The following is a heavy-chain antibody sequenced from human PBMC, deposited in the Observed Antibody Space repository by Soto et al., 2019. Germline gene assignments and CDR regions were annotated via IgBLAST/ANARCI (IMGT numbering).Heavy chain of an antibody. CDR1: GFTFSSYG. CDR3: AREWEIAAAGNRNWFDP. D-gene: IGHD6-13*01. Sequence: QVQLMESGGGVVQPGRSLRLSCAASGFTFSSYGMHWVRQAPGKGLEWVAVIWYDGSNKYYADSVKGRFTISRDNSKNTLYLQMNSLRAEDTAVYYCAREWEIAAAGNRNWFDPWGQGTLVTVSS. J-gene: IGHJ5*02. V-gene: IGHV3-33*01. CDR2: IWYDGSNK.